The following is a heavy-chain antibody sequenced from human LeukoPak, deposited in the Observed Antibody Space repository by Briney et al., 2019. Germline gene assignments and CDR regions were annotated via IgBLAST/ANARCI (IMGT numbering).Heavy chain of an antibody. CDR2: TYYSGST. D-gene: IGHD6-6*01. V-gene: IGHV4-39*01. Sequence: SETLSLTCTVSGGSISSGSYYWSWIRQPAGKGLEWIGSTYYSGSTYYNPSLKSRVTISVDTSKNQFSLKLSSVTAADTAVYYCARLLAARTGYYYMDVWGKGTTVTVSS. CDR3: ARLLAARTGYYYMDV. J-gene: IGHJ6*03. CDR1: GGSISSGSYY.